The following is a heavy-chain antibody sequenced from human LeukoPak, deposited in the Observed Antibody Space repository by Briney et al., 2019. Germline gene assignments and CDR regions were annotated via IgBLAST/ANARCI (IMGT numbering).Heavy chain of an antibody. J-gene: IGHJ5*02. CDR1: GFTFSSYS. D-gene: IGHD3-3*01. CDR2: ISSSSSYI. V-gene: IGHV3-21*01. Sequence: PGGSLRLSCAASGFTFSSYSMNWVRQAPGKGLEWVSSISSSSSYIYYADSVKGRFTISRDNAKNSLYLQMNSLRAEDTAVYYCARDPRYDFVWFDPWGQGTLVTVSS. CDR3: ARDPRYDFVWFDP.